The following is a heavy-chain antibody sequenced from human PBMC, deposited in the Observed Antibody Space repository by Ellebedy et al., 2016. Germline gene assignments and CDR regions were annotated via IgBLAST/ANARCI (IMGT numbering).Heavy chain of an antibody. V-gene: IGHV4-39*01. CDR3: ARHDSTTSEHNYGMDV. D-gene: IGHD6-6*01. CDR2: IYYSATT. Sequence: SETLSLTCTVSGGSISSSSYYWGWIRQPPGKGLEWIGSIYYSATTYYNPSLKSRVTISVDTSKNQFSLKLSSVTAADTAVYYCARHDSTTSEHNYGMDVWGQGTTVTVSS. CDR1: GGSISSSSYY. J-gene: IGHJ6*02.